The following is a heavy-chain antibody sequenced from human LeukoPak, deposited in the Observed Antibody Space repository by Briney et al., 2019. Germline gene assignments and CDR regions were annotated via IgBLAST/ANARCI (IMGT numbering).Heavy chain of an antibody. V-gene: IGHV5-51*01. CDR2: IYPGDSDT. CDR1: GYSFTSYW. D-gene: IGHD6-6*01. J-gene: IGHJ4*02. Sequence: GESLKISCKGSGYSFTSYWIGWVRQMPGKGLEWMGIIYPGDSDTRYSPSFQGQVTISVDKSISTAYLQWSSLQASDTAMYYCARLASSMAVRPANSYFDYWGQGALVTVSS. CDR3: ARLASSMAVRPANSYFDY.